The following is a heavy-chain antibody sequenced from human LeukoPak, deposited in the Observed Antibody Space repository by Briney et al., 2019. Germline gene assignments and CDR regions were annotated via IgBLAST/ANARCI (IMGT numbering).Heavy chain of an antibody. V-gene: IGHV1-3*01. CDR2: INAGNGNT. D-gene: IGHD3-10*01. Sequence: ASVKVSCKASGYTFTSYAMHWVRQAPGQRLEWMGWINAGNGNTKYSQKFQGGVTITRDTSASTAYMELSSLRSEDTAVYYCATPGPYYYGSGSYELAFDIWGQGTMVTVSS. CDR3: ATPGPYYYGSGSYELAFDI. CDR1: GYTFTSYA. J-gene: IGHJ3*02.